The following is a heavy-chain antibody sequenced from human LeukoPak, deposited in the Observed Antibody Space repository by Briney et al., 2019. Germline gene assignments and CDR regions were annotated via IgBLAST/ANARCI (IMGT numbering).Heavy chain of an antibody. CDR1: GGSMSSYY. Sequence: PSETLSLTCTVSGGSMSSYYWSWIRQSPGKGLEWIGYIYYNGGTTNYNPSLKSRVTMSVDTPKNQFSLKLSSVTAADTAVYYCARVGDWNDLVYWGQGILVSVSS. CDR2: IYYNGGTT. D-gene: IGHD1-1*01. J-gene: IGHJ4*02. V-gene: IGHV4-59*01. CDR3: ARVGDWNDLVY.